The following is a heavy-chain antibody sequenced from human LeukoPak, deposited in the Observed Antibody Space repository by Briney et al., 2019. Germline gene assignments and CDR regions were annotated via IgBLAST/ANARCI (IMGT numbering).Heavy chain of an antibody. CDR2: ISAYNGNT. J-gene: IGHJ4*02. CDR3: AFRRIQLPTYYFGY. V-gene: IGHV1-18*01. D-gene: IGHD5-18*01. CDR1: GYTFTSYG. Sequence: ASVKVSCKASGYTFTSYGISWVRQAPGQGLEWMGWISAYNGNTNYAQKLQGRVTMTTDTSTSTAYMELRSLRSDDTAVYYCAFRRIQLPTYYFGYWGQGTLVTVSS.